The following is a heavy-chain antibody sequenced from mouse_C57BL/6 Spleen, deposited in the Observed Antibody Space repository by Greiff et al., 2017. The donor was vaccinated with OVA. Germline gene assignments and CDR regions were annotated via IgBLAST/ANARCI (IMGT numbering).Heavy chain of an antibody. D-gene: IGHD2-1*01. J-gene: IGHJ1*03. Sequence: QVHVKQPGAELVKPGASVKLSCKASGYTFTSYWMHWVKQRPGQGLEWIGMIHPNSGSTNYNEKFKSKATLTVDKSSSTAYMQLSSLTSEDSAVYYCAIYYGNSYWYFDVWGTGTTVTVSS. CDR1: GYTFTSYW. CDR2: IHPNSGST. CDR3: AIYYGNSYWYFDV. V-gene: IGHV1-64*01.